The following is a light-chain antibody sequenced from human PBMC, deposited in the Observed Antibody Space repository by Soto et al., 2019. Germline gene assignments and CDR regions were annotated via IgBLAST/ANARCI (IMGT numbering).Light chain of an antibody. CDR3: ISYTISSVVV. CDR1: SSDVGGYNY. J-gene: IGLJ2*01. Sequence: QSALTQPASVSGSPGQSITISCTGTSSDVGGYNYVSWYQQHPGKAPKLMIYDVSNRPSGVSNRFSGSKSGNTASLTISGVQAEDEAVYYCISYTISSVVVFAGGTKLTVL. CDR2: DVS. V-gene: IGLV2-14*01.